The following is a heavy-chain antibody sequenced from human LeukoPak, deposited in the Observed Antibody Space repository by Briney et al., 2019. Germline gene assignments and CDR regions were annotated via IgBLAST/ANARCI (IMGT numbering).Heavy chain of an antibody. Sequence: SVKVSCKASGGTFSSYAISWVRQAPGQGLGWMGGIIPMFGTANYAQKFQGRVTITADESTSTAYMELSSLRSDDTAVYYCATTPGKIWFGELSRWGQGTLVTVSS. J-gene: IGHJ4*02. CDR2: IIPMFGTA. D-gene: IGHD3-10*01. CDR3: ATTPGKIWFGELSR. CDR1: GGTFSSYA. V-gene: IGHV1-69*13.